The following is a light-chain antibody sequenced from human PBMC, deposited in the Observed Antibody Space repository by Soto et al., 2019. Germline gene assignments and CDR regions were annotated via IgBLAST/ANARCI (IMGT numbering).Light chain of an antibody. V-gene: IGKV3-20*01. CDR2: DES. CDR3: QKYGSSPPT. CDR1: QSVSSNY. Sequence: EVVLTRAPGTMALSPGERATLSCRASQSVSSNYLAWYQQKTGQAPRILIYDESNRATGIPDRLSGSGSGTDLTLTISRLEPEDSAVYSCQKYGSSPPTFGQGTKVDIK. J-gene: IGKJ1*01.